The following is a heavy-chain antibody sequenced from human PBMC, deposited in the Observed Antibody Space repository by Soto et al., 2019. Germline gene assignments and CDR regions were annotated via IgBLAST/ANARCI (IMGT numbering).Heavy chain of an antibody. D-gene: IGHD2-8*01. V-gene: IGHV3-23*01. CDR1: GFTFSSYA. J-gene: IGHJ5*02. CDR3: SKGNNGVGYNWFDP. CDR2: ISGSGGST. Sequence: EVQLLESGGGLVQPGGSLRLSCAASGFTFSSYAMSWVRQAPGKGLEWVSAISGSGGSTYYADSVKGRFTISRDNSKNTLYLKMNSLRAEDTAVYYCSKGNNGVGYNWFDPWGQGTLGTVSA.